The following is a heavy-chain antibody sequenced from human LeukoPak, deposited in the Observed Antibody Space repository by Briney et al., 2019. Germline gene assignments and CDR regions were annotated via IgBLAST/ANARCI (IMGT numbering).Heavy chain of an antibody. J-gene: IGHJ5*02. V-gene: IGHV4-61*08. CDR1: GGSISSGGYS. CDR3: ARENSDCSGGSCYSWFDP. Sequence: SQTLSLTCAVSGGSISSGGYSWSWIRQPPGKGLEWIGYIYYSGSTNYNPSLKSRVTISVDTSKNQFSLKLSSVTAADTAVYYCARENSDCSGGSCYSWFDPWGQGTLVTVSS. D-gene: IGHD2-15*01. CDR2: IYYSGST.